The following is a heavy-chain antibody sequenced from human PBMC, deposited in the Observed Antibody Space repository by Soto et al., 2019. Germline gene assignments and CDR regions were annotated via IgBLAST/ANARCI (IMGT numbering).Heavy chain of an antibody. CDR1: GFTFSNAW. CDR2: IKSKTDGSST. V-gene: IGHV3-74*01. CDR3: ARVGTGAYYFDY. Sequence: PGGSLRLSCAASGFTFSNAWMSWVRQAPGKGLEWVGRIKSKTDGSSTGYADSVKGRFTISRDNAQNTLYLQMNSLRAEDTALYYCARVGTGAYYFDYWGLGTLVTVSS. D-gene: IGHD7-27*01. J-gene: IGHJ4*02.